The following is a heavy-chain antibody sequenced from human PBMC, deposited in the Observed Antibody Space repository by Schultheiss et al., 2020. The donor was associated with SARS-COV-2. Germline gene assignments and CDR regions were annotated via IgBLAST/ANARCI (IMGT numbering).Heavy chain of an antibody. CDR2: INPNSGGT. CDR1: GYTFTGYY. D-gene: IGHD6-19*01. Sequence: ASVKVSCKASGYTFTGYYMHWVRQAPGQGLEWMGWINPNSGGTNYAQKFQGRVTMTRDTSINRVYMELSSLRSDDTAVYYCARDGKVAGTDPYYYYGMDVWGQGTTVTVSS. CDR3: ARDGKVAGTDPYYYYGMDV. J-gene: IGHJ6*02. V-gene: IGHV1-2*02.